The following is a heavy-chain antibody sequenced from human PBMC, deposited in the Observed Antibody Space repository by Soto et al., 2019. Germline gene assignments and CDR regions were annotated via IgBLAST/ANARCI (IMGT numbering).Heavy chain of an antibody. J-gene: IGHJ4*02. CDR2: IYHSGST. CDR1: GGSISSGGYS. V-gene: IGHV4-30-2*01. CDR3: ARGRKQQKF. Sequence: SETLSLTCAVSGGSISSGGYSWSWIRQPPGKGLEWIGYIYHSGSTYYNPSPKSRVTISVDTPNNQFSLNLSSVTAADTAIYSCARGRKQQKFWGQGALVTVSS. D-gene: IGHD6-13*01.